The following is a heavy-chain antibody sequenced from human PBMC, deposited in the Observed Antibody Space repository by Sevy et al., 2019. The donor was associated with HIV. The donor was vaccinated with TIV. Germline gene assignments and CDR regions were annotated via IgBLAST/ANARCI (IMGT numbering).Heavy chain of an antibody. D-gene: IGHD4-17*01. J-gene: IGHJ4*02. CDR1: GFTFSSFE. Sequence: GGSLRLSCAASGFTFSSFEMNWVRQTPGKGLEWVSFISSSGSLIYYADSVKGRFTISRDNAKNSLYLQMISLRAEDTGVYYCTRDLPPSATTVAHFDYWGQGTLVTVSS. CDR2: ISSSGSLI. CDR3: TRDLPPSATTVAHFDY. V-gene: IGHV3-48*03.